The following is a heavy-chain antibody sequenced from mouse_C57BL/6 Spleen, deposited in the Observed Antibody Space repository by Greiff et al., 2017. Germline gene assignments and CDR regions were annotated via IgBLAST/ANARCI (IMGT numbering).Heavy chain of an antibody. J-gene: IGHJ2*01. CDR3: TTTYYGDY. V-gene: IGHV14-4*01. Sequence: EVQLQESGAELVRPGASVKLSCTASGFNIKDDYMHWVKQRPEQGLEWIGWIDPENGDTDYASKFQGKATITADTSSNTAYLQLSSLTSEDTAVYYCTTTYYGDYWGQGTTLTVSS. CDR2: IDPENGDT. CDR1: GFNIKDDY. D-gene: IGHD1-1*01.